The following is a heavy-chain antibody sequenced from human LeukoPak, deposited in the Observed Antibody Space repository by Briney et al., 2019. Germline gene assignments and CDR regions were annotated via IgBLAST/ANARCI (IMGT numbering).Heavy chain of an antibody. Sequence: ASVKVSCKASGDTFIPYTFSWVRQAPGQGLEWIGRIIPSLDVANYAQKFQGRVTLSVDRDTATTYMEVTSLRSEDTAIYYCARGRNKGYCSSTSCYAQGFDPWGQGTLVTVSS. J-gene: IGHJ5*02. V-gene: IGHV1-69*02. CDR3: ARGRNKGYCSSTSCYAQGFDP. CDR2: IIPSLDVA. CDR1: GDTFIPYT. D-gene: IGHD2-2*01.